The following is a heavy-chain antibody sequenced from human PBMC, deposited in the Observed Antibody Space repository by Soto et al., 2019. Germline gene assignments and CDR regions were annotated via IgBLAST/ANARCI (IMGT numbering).Heavy chain of an antibody. V-gene: IGHV4-34*01. CDR2: INHSGST. Sequence: SSGTLSLTCAVCGEAFGGYSLGGIRQPPGKGLEWIGEINHSGSTNYNPSLKSRVTISVDTSKNQFSLKLSSVAAADTAVYYCARGGPSGYVKWGQGTLVTVS. D-gene: IGHD6-25*01. CDR1: GEAFGGYS. J-gene: IGHJ4*02. CDR3: ARGGPSGYVK.